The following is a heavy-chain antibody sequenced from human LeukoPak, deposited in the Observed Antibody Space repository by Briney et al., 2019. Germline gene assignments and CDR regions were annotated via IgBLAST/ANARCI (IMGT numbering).Heavy chain of an antibody. Sequence: SETLSLTCTVSGGSISSYYWGWIRQPPGKGLEWIGSIYDSGSTYYNPSLKSRVTISVDKSKNQFSLKLSSVTAADTAVYYCARSGFGEWTGNYYYYYGMDVWGQGTTVTVSS. V-gene: IGHV4-39*07. CDR2: IYDSGST. D-gene: IGHD3-10*01. J-gene: IGHJ6*02. CDR1: GGSISSYY. CDR3: ARSGFGEWTGNYYYYYGMDV.